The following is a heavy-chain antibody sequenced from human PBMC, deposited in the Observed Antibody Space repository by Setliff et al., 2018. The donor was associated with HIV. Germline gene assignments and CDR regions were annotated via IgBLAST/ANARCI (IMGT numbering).Heavy chain of an antibody. J-gene: IGHJ5*02. V-gene: IGHV1-8*01. CDR1: GYTFTKFD. CDR2: MNPNRGNT. CDR3: ARTWGAGVTGYWFEP. Sequence: ASVKGSCKASGYTFTKFDINWVRQATGQGLEWMGWMNPNRGNTGFAQKFQGRVTMTRNTSISTAYMELRSLRSEDTAVYFCARTWGAGVTGYWFEPWGQGTRVTVSS. D-gene: IGHD3-9*01.